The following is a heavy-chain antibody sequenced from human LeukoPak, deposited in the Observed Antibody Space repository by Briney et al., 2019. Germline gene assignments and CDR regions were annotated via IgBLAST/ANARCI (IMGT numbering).Heavy chain of an antibody. J-gene: IGHJ4*02. CDR3: ARDGYNYGSLDY. D-gene: IGHD5-24*01. CDR1: GFTFSSYA. CDR2: ISGSGGST. V-gene: IGHV3-23*01. Sequence: GGSLRLSCAASGFTFSSYAMSWVRQAPGKGLEWVSAISGSGGSTYYADSVKGRFTISRDNSKNTLYLQMNSLRAEDTAVYYCARDGYNYGSLDYWGQGTLVTVSS.